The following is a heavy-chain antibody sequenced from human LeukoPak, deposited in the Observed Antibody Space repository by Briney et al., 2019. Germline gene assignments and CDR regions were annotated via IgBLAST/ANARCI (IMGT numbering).Heavy chain of an antibody. J-gene: IGHJ4*02. CDR2: IRYDGSNK. V-gene: IGHV3-30*02. D-gene: IGHD3-10*01. Sequence: GGSLRLSCAASGFTFSSYGMHWVRQAPGKGLEWVAFIRYDGSNKYYADSVKGRFTISRDNFKNTLYLQMNSLRAEDTAVYYCARDSGGRFGELNFDYWGQGTLVTVSS. CDR1: GFTFSSYG. CDR3: ARDSGGRFGELNFDY.